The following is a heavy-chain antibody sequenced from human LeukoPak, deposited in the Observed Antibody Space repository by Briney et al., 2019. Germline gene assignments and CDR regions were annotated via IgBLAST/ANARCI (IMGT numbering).Heavy chain of an antibody. CDR1: GGSISSYY. CDR2: ISGSGGST. V-gene: IGHV3-23*01. CDR3: AKDRRARDRSYYRPVDY. D-gene: IGHD1-26*01. J-gene: IGHJ4*02. Sequence: ETLSLTCTVSGGSISSYYWSWIRQPPGKGLEWVSAISGSGGSTYYADSVKGRFTISRDNSKNTLYLQMNSLRAEDTAVYYCAKDRRARDRSYYRPVDYWGQGTLVTVSS.